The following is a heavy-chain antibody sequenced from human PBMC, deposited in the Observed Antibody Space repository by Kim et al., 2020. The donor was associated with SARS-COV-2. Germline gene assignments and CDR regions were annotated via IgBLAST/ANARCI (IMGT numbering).Heavy chain of an antibody. CDR1: GGTFSSYA. V-gene: IGHV1-69*13. D-gene: IGHD6-13*01. CDR3: ARGPLAAAGTGDPQTDY. Sequence: SVKVSCKASGGTFSSYAISWVRQAPGQGLEWMGGIIPIFGTANYAQKFQGRVTITADESTSTAYMELSSLRSEDTAVYYCARGPLAAAGTGDPQTDYWGQGTLVTVSS. J-gene: IGHJ4*02. CDR2: IIPIFGTA.